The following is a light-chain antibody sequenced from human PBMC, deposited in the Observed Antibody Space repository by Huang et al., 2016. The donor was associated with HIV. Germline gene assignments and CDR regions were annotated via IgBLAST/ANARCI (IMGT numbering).Light chain of an antibody. CDR3: QQYNTYLYT. J-gene: IGKJ2*01. CDR2: RAS. Sequence: DIQMTQSPSTLSASVGDRVNITCRASQNINTWLAWYQQKPGKAPDLLIYRASSLQVGVPSRFTGSGSGTEFTLTITSLQPDDLGTYYCQQYNTYLYTFGQGTKLEI. CDR1: QNINTW. V-gene: IGKV1-5*03.